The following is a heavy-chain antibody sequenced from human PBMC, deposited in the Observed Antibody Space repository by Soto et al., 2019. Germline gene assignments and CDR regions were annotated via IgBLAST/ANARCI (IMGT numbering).Heavy chain of an antibody. J-gene: IGHJ4*02. CDR1: GGSISSGGYY. CDR2: IYYNWNT. Sequence: QVQVQESGPGLVKPSQTLSLTCTVSGGSISSGGYYWSWIRQHPGKGLEWIGYIYYNWNTYYNPSLKSRVTISVDTARNQFSLRLSSVTAADTAVYFCSRGLDRDSNGYPGYWGQGTLVTVSS. V-gene: IGHV4-31*03. D-gene: IGHD6-19*01. CDR3: SRGLDRDSNGYPGY.